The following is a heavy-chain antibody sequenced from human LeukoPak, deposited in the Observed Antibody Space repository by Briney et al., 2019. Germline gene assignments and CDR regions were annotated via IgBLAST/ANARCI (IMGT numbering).Heavy chain of an antibody. Sequence: GGSLRLSCAASGFTFSSYSMNWVRQAPGKWLEWVSSISSSSSYIYYADSVKGRFTISRDNAKNSLYLQMNSLRAEDTAVYYCARERAARYRVDYWGQGTLVTASS. J-gene: IGHJ4*02. D-gene: IGHD6-6*01. V-gene: IGHV3-21*01. CDR1: GFTFSSYS. CDR3: ARERAARYRVDY. CDR2: ISSSSSYI.